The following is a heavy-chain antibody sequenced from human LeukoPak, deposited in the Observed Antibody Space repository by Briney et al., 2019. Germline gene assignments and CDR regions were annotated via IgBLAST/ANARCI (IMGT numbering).Heavy chain of an antibody. Sequence: GRSLRLSCAASGFTFSNYGMHWVRQAPGKGLEWVVVISYDGSNKYYADSVKGRFTISRDNSKNTLYLQMNSLRAEDTAVYYCANGYYYGSGSYYKEAFDIWGQGTMVTDSS. J-gene: IGHJ3*02. CDR3: ANGYYYGSGSYYKEAFDI. CDR2: ISYDGSNK. V-gene: IGHV3-30*18. CDR1: GFTFSNYG. D-gene: IGHD3-10*01.